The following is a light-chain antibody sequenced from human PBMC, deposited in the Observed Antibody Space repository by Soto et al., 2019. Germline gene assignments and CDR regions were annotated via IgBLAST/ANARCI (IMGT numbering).Light chain of an antibody. J-gene: IGKJ4*01. Sequence: EVVLTQSPASLSLSPGESATLSCRTSQSVSSSYLAWYQQKPGQAPRLLIYGASFKATGIPDRFSGSGFGTDFTLSISRLEPEDFAVYYCQQYRTLPLTFGGGTKVDIK. CDR2: GAS. CDR3: QQYRTLPLT. CDR1: QSVSSSY. V-gene: IGKV3-20*01.